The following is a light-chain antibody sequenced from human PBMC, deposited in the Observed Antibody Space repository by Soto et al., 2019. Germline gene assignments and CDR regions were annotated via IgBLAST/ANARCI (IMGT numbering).Light chain of an antibody. J-gene: IGKJ4*01. V-gene: IGKV3-20*01. CDR2: GAS. CDR1: QSVSSNY. CDR3: QQYGSSTLT. Sequence: EIVFTQSPGTRSLSPGERGTLSCRASQSVSSNYLAWYQQKPGQAPRLLIYGASSRATGIQDRFSGSGSGTECTLTISRLEPEDVALAYCQQYGSSTLTFGGGTKVDIK.